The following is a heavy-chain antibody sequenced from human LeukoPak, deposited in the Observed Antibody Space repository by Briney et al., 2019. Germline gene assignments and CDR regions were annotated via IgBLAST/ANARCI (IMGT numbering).Heavy chain of an antibody. J-gene: IGHJ4*02. CDR1: GGSISRSGYY. D-gene: IGHD7-27*01. CDR3: ARALNWGGGFDY. Sequence: SETLSLTCAVSGGSISRSGYYWGWIRQPPGKGLEWIGSIYYTGTTYYNPSLKSRVTISVDTSKNQFSLKLASVTAADTAVYYCARALNWGGGFDYWGQGTLVTVSS. CDR2: IYYTGTT. V-gene: IGHV4-39*07.